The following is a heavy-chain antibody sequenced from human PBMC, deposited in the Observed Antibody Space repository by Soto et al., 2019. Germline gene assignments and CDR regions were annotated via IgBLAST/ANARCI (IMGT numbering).Heavy chain of an antibody. CDR3: ARGTLALQLWSRTYYYYGMDV. D-gene: IGHD5-18*01. J-gene: IGHJ6*02. V-gene: IGHV6-1*01. CDR2: TYYRSKWYN. Sequence: PSQTLSLTCAISGDSFSSNSAAWNWIRQSPSRGLEWLGRTYYRSKWYNDYAVSVKSRITINPDTSKNQFSLQLHSVTPEDTAVYYCARGTLALQLWSRTYYYYGMDVWGQGTTVTVSS. CDR1: GDSFSSNSAA.